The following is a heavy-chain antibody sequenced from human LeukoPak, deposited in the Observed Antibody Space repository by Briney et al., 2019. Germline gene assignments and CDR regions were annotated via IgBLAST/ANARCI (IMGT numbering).Heavy chain of an antibody. D-gene: IGHD5-24*01. CDR2: ISSSGSTI. Sequence: PGGSLRLSCAASGFTFSSYEMNWVRQAPGKGLEWVSYISSSGSTIYYADSVKGRFTISRDNAKNSLYLQMNSQRAEDTAVYYCARERMATATFDYWGQGTLVTVSS. J-gene: IGHJ4*02. V-gene: IGHV3-48*03. CDR3: ARERMATATFDY. CDR1: GFTFSSYE.